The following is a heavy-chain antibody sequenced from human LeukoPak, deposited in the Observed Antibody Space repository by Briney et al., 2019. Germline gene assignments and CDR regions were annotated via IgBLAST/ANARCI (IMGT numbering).Heavy chain of an antibody. CDR3: ARHYGSGSYYKY. J-gene: IGHJ4*02. CDR2: INHSGST. CDR1: GGSFSGYY. V-gene: IGHV4-34*01. Sequence: SETLSLTCAVYGGSFSGYYWGWFRQPPGKGLEWIGEINHSGSTNYNPSLKSRVTISVDTSQNQFSLKLSSVTAADTAVYYCARHYGSGSYYKYWGQGTLVTVSS. D-gene: IGHD3-10*01.